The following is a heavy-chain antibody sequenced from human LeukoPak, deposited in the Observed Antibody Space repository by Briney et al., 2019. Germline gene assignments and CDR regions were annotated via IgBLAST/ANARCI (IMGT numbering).Heavy chain of an antibody. CDR3: ARVQVTRSGSSYDY. CDR1: GGTFSSYA. V-gene: IGHV1-69*01. CDR2: TIPIFGTA. D-gene: IGHD1-26*01. J-gene: IGHJ4*02. Sequence: SVKVSCKASGGTFSSYAISWVRQAPGQGLEWMGGTIPIFGTANYAQKFQGRVTITADESTSTAYMELSSLRSEDTAVYYCARVQVTRSGSSYDYWGQGTLVTVSS.